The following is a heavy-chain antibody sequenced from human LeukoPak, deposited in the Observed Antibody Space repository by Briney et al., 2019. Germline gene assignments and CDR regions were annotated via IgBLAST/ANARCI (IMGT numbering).Heavy chain of an antibody. D-gene: IGHD5-12*01. Sequence: PGGSLRLSCAASGFTFSSYGMHWVRQAPGKGLEWVAVISYDGSNKYYADSVKGRFTISRDNSKNTLYLQMNSLRAEDTAVYYCAREGGYAREDAFDIWGQGTMVTVSS. V-gene: IGHV3-30*03. J-gene: IGHJ3*02. CDR2: ISYDGSNK. CDR3: AREGGYAREDAFDI. CDR1: GFTFSSYG.